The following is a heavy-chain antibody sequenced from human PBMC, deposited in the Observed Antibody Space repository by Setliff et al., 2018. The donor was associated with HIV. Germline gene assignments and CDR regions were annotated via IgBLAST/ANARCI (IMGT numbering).Heavy chain of an antibody. J-gene: IGHJ6*02. Sequence: ASVKVSCKASGYTSTSFSLHWVRQAPGQGLEWMGIINPSGDVKRYAQKFQGRVTMTRDTSTSTVYMDLSSLRSEDTAVYYCASPSFGDVDYYYGMDVWGQGTTVTVSS. CDR2: INPSGDVK. V-gene: IGHV1-46*01. D-gene: IGHD3-10*01. CDR3: ASPSFGDVDYYYGMDV. CDR1: GYTSTSFS.